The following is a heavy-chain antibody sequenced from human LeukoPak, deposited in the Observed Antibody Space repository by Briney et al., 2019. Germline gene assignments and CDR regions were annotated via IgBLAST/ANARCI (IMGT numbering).Heavy chain of an antibody. J-gene: IGHJ4*02. CDR1: GFIFGYYP. D-gene: IGHD5-18*01. CDR2: ISWDASGS. V-gene: IGHV3-43*01. Sequence: GGSLRLSCAASGFIFGYYPMYWFRRPPGKGLEWVSLISWDASGSFYSDSVKGRFTISRDNTKNSLFLQMHSLKTDDTALYYCAKGRRRGYAYGPADYWGPGTLVAVSS. CDR3: AKGRRRGYAYGPADY.